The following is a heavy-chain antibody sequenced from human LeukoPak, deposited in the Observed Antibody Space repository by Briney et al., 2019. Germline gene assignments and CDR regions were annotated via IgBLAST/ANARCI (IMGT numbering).Heavy chain of an antibody. D-gene: IGHD3-10*01. Sequence: GGSLRLSCAASGFSFSSYAMSWVSQAPGKGLEWVSGISGSGGSTYYADSVKGRFTISRDISKNTLYVQMNSLRAEDTAVYYCARDPLSSAPWGQGTLVTVSS. V-gene: IGHV3-23*01. CDR3: ARDPLSSAP. CDR2: ISGSGGST. J-gene: IGHJ5*02. CDR1: GFSFSSYA.